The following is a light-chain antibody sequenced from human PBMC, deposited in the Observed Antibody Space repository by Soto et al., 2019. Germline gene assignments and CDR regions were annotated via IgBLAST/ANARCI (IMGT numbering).Light chain of an antibody. CDR2: EVS. J-gene: IGLJ1*01. V-gene: IGLV2-14*01. Sequence: QSVLTQPASVSGSPGQSITISCTGTSNDVGGYNYVSWYQQQPGKAPKLIIYEVSHRPSGISNRFSGSKSGNTASLTISGLHVEDEADYYCSSNSATSAYVFGTGTKVTVL. CDR3: SSNSATSAYV. CDR1: SNDVGGYNY.